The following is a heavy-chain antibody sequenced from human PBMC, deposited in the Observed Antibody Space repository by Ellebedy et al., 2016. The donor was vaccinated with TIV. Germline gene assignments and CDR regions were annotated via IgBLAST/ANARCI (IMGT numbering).Heavy chain of an antibody. Sequence: GESLKISCAASGFSFSNYWMNWVRQVPGKGPEWVANIKQDGSEKHYVDSVKGRFTISRDNAKNSLYLQMNSLRAEDTAVYYCASEYCSGGNCYAGFDYWGQGTLVTVSS. J-gene: IGHJ4*02. V-gene: IGHV3-7*03. CDR3: ASEYCSGGNCYAGFDY. CDR2: IKQDGSEK. CDR1: GFSFSNYW. D-gene: IGHD2-15*01.